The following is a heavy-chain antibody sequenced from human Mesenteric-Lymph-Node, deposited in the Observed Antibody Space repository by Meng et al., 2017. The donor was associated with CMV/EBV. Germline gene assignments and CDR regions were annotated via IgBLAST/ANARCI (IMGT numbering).Heavy chain of an antibody. CDR3: ARDPVGGREWLLFYFDY. Sequence: GESLKISCAASGFTFSTYSMHWVRQAPGKGLEWVSSISSSSSYIYYADSVKGRFTISRDNAKNSLYLQMNSLRAEDTAVYYCARDPVGGREWLLFYFDYWGQGTLVTVSS. CDR1: GFTFSTYS. J-gene: IGHJ4*02. V-gene: IGHV3-21*01. D-gene: IGHD3-3*01. CDR2: ISSSSSYI.